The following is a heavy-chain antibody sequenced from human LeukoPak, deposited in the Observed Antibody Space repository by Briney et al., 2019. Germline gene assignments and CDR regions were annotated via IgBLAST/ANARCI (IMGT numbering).Heavy chain of an antibody. Sequence: ASVTVSCKASGYTFTSYGISWVRQAPGQGLEWMGWISAYNGNTNYAQKLQGRVTMTTDTSTSTAYMELRSLRSDDTAVYYCARALTYYDFWSGYYPHYFDYWGQGTLVTVSS. V-gene: IGHV1-18*01. D-gene: IGHD3-3*01. J-gene: IGHJ4*02. CDR3: ARALTYYDFWSGYYPHYFDY. CDR1: GYTFTSYG. CDR2: ISAYNGNT.